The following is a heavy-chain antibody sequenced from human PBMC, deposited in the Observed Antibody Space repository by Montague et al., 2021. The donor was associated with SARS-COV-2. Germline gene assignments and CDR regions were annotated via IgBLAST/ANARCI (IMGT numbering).Heavy chain of an antibody. D-gene: IGHD5-24*01. V-gene: IGHV4-39*01. Sequence: SETLSLTCTVSGGSIDSSSYHWDWIRQSPGKGLEWIGSIYYSGSTSYYNPSLKSRVTISADTSKNQFSLKLTSVTAADTAVYYCARYRRDGSYFLDYWGQGTLATVSS. CDR3: ARYRRDGSYFLDY. CDR2: IYYSGSTS. CDR1: GGSIDSSSYH. J-gene: IGHJ4*02.